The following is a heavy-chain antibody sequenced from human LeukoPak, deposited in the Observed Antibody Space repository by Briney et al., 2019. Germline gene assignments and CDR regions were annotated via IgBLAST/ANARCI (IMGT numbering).Heavy chain of an antibody. V-gene: IGHV3-66*04. D-gene: IGHD6-19*01. CDR2: LYSGGAT. J-gene: IGHJ4*02. CDR1: GFTVSSNY. Sequence: PAGSLRLSCAASGFTVSSNYMSWVRQPARKGLEWVSVLYSGGATFYADSVKGRFTISRDTSKNTLYLQMNDLRADDTAVYYCTKLKGWYGEGFFDYWGQGTLVTVSS. CDR3: TKLKGWYGEGFFDY.